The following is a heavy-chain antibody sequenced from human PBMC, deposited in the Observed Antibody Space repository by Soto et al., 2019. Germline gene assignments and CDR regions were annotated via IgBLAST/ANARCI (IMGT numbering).Heavy chain of an antibody. CDR3: ARAKVRAAGGTVWFDP. V-gene: IGHV3-30*03. D-gene: IGHD3-10*01. CDR2: ISYDGSNK. J-gene: IGHJ5*02. Sequence: GGSLRLSCAASGFTFSSYGMHWVRQAPGKGLEWVAVISYDGSNKYYADSVKGRFTISRDNSKNTLYLQMNSLRAEDTAVYYCARAKVRAAGGTVWFDPWGQGTLVTVSS. CDR1: GFTFSSYG.